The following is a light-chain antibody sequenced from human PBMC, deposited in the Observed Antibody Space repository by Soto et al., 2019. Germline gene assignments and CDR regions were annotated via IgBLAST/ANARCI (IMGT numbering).Light chain of an antibody. CDR1: QSVSSSY. J-gene: IGKJ1*01. CDR3: QQYGSSPWT. Sequence: EIVLTQSPGTLSLSPGERAALSCRASQSVSSSYLAWYQQKPGQAPRLLIYVASSRANGIQDRFIGSGSGTDFTRTISRLEPEDIAVYYCQQYGSSPWTFGQGTKVEIK. CDR2: VAS. V-gene: IGKV3-20*01.